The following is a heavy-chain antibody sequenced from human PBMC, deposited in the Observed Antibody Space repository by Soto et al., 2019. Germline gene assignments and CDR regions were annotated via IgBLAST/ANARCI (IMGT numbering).Heavy chain of an antibody. CDR2: TSYDGGNN. CDR1: GFTFRSYV. D-gene: IGHD3-16*01. CDR3: ARWGTTGGLDV. Sequence: QVQLVESGGGVVQPGTSLRLSCVGSGFTFRSYVIHWVRQAPGKGLEWVALTSYDGGNNFYGDSVKGRFTISRHNSRNTVVLQMDSLRAEDTALYYCARWGTTGGLDVWGQGTLVSVSS. J-gene: IGHJ4*02. V-gene: IGHV3-33*05.